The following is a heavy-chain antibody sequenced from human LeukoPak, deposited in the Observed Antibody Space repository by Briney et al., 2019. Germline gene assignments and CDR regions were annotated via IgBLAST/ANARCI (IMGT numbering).Heavy chain of an antibody. CDR1: GYTFTGDY. J-gene: IGHJ3*02. V-gene: IGHV1-2*02. Sequence: GASVKVSSEASGYTFTGDYMHCVRHAPGERLERKGWSNPNSGGTNYAQKFQGRVTMTRDTSISTAYMELRRLGSDDTAVYYCARGPARRYSYLDAFDIWGQGTMVTVSS. CDR3: ARGPARRYSYLDAFDI. D-gene: IGHD5-18*01. CDR2: SNPNSGGT.